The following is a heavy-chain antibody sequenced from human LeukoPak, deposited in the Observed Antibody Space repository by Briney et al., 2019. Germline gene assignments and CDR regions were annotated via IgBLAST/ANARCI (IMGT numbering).Heavy chain of an antibody. D-gene: IGHD3-10*01. Sequence: LETLSLTCTVSGGSLSSYYWSWIRQPPGKGLEWIGYIYNSGSTNYNPSLKSRVTISADTSDNQFSLNLTSVTAADTAVYYCARDYGWGSYFYYYGLDVWGQGTTVTVSS. V-gene: IGHV4-59*01. CDR3: ARDYGWGSYFYYYGLDV. J-gene: IGHJ6*02. CDR2: IYNSGST. CDR1: GGSLSSYY.